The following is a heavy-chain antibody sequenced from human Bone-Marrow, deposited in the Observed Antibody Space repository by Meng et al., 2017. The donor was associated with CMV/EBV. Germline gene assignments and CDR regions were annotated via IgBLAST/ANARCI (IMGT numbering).Heavy chain of an antibody. CDR2: IRAYNGNT. Sequence: ASVKVSCKASGYTFTNCGSNWVRQAPGQGLEWMGWIRAYNGNTNYAQKLQGRVTMTTDTSTSTAYMEQRSLRYDGTDVYYCARSYGEYVGGDYWGQGTLVTVSS. CDR3: ARSYGEYVGGDY. J-gene: IGHJ4*02. CDR1: GYTFTNCG. V-gene: IGHV1-18*01. D-gene: IGHD4-17*01.